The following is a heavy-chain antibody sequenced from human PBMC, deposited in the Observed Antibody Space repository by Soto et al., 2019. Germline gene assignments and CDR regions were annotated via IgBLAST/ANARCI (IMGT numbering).Heavy chain of an antibody. CDR2: IYRSGTT. J-gene: IGHJ4*02. D-gene: IGHD6-19*01. Sequence: QVQLQESGPGLVKPSGTLSLTCVVSGGSVSSNNWWSWVRQPPGKGLEWIGEIYRSGTTNYNPSLKSRVTISMDKSNKKIALNVISLTVADKAVYYCARHIAVAGTRGFDYWGQGTLVTVSS. CDR3: ARHIAVAGTRGFDY. CDR1: GGSVSSNNW. V-gene: IGHV4-4*02.